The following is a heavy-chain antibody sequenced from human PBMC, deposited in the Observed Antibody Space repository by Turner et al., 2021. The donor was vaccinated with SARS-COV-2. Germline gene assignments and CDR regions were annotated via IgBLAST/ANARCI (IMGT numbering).Heavy chain of an antibody. CDR1: ENTLTKLA. Sequence: QVQVVQSGADVKQPGASVKVSCKVSENTLTKLAIHWVRQSPGKGLEWMGGFDFENGETMNAQGFQGRLTLTADTSTNTAYMEMSSLRSEDTAIYYCAKLGVTESLLIIDAFDRWGQGTWVTVSS. V-gene: IGHV1-24*01. J-gene: IGHJ3*01. CDR3: AKLGVTESLLIIDAFDR. D-gene: IGHD3-9*01. CDR2: FDFENGET.